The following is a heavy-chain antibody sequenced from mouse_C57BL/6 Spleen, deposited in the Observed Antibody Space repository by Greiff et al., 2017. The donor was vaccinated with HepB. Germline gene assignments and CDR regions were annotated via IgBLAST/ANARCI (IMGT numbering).Heavy chain of an antibody. Sequence: DVQLVESGGGLVKPGGSLKLSCAASGFTFSDYGMHWVRQAPEKGLEWVAYISSGSSTSYYADTVKGRFTISRDNAKNTLFLQMTSLRSEDTAMYYWARGDYGLYAMDYWGQGTSVTVSS. CDR1: GFTFSDYG. D-gene: IGHD1-1*01. CDR2: ISSGSSTS. J-gene: IGHJ4*01. V-gene: IGHV5-17*01. CDR3: ARGDYGLYAMDY.